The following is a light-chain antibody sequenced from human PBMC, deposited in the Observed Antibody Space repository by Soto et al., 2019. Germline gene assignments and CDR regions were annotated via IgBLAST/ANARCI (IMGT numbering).Light chain of an antibody. CDR1: QSISSY. CDR3: QQSYSTPRT. J-gene: IGKJ1*01. Sequence: DIQMTQSPSSLSASVGGRVTITCRACQSISSYLNWYQQKPGKSPKLLIYAAFSLQIGVQSRFSGSGSRTDFTLTISSLQPEDFATYYCQQSYSTPRTFGQGTKVEIK. CDR2: AAF. V-gene: IGKV1-39*01.